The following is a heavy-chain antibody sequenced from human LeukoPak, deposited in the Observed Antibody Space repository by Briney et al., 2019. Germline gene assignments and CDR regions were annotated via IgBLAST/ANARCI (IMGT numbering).Heavy chain of an antibody. CDR1: GFTFTSYA. V-gene: IGHV3-30*09. Sequence: GRSLRLSCAASGFTFTSYAMHWVRQAPGKGLEWVALISYDGSNKYYADSVKGRFAISRDNSKNTLYLQMNSLRADDTAVYYCARGWSVGVIIRTLDYWGQGTLVTISS. CDR3: ARGWSVGVIIRTLDY. CDR2: ISYDGSNK. J-gene: IGHJ4*02. D-gene: IGHD3-3*01.